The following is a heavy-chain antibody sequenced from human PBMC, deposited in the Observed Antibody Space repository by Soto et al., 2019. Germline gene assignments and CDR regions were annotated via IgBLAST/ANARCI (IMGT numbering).Heavy chain of an antibody. CDR1: GYTLTELS. J-gene: IGHJ4*02. CDR2: FDPEDGET. Sequence: ASLKVSSKVSGYTLTELSMHLVRQAPGKGLEWMGGFDPEDGETIYAQKFQGRVTMTEDTSTDTAYMELSSLRSEDTAVYYCATPRSGVGATSYFDYWGQGTLVTVSS. D-gene: IGHD1-26*01. CDR3: ATPRSGVGATSYFDY. V-gene: IGHV1-24*01.